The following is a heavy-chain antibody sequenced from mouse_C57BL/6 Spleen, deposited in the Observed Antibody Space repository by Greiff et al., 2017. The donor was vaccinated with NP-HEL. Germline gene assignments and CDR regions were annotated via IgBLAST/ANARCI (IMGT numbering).Heavy chain of an antibody. Sequence: VQLQQSGAELARPGASVKLSCKASGYTFTSYGISWVKQRTGQGLEWIGEIYPRSGSTYYNEKFKGKATLTADKSSSTAYMELRSLTSEDSAVYFSARSAQLGDDVPFYYAMDYWGQGTSVTVSS. V-gene: IGHV1-81*01. CDR1: GYTFTSYG. J-gene: IGHJ4*01. CDR3: ARSAQLGDDVPFYYAMDY. D-gene: IGHD3-1*01. CDR2: IYPRSGST.